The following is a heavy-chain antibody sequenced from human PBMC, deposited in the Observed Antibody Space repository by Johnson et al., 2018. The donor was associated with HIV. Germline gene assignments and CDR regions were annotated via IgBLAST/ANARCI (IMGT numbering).Heavy chain of an antibody. Sequence: VQLVESGGGLVQPGGSLRLSCAASGFDFSSSWMHWVRQAPGKGLVWVSRIRNDGSETAYADSVKGRFFIYSDNSKNTLYLQMDSLRDEDTAVYYCARDGPRRDAYDIWGQGTMVTVSS. CDR1: GFDFSSSW. CDR3: ARDGPRRDAYDI. J-gene: IGHJ3*02. V-gene: IGHV3-74*01. CDR2: IRNDGSET.